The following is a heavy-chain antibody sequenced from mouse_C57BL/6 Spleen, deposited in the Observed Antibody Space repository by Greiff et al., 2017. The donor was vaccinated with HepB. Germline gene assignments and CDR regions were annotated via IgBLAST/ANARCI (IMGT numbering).Heavy chain of an antibody. Sequence: QVQLQQSGPELVKPGASVKISCKASGYAFSSSWMNWVKQRPGKGLEWIGRIYPGDGDTNYNGKFKGKATLTADKSSSTAYMQLSSLTSEDSAVYFCANTYYGSSPGYFDYWGQGTTLTVSS. D-gene: IGHD1-1*01. CDR3: ANTYYGSSPGYFDY. V-gene: IGHV1-82*01. CDR2: IYPGDGDT. CDR1: GYAFSSSW. J-gene: IGHJ2*01.